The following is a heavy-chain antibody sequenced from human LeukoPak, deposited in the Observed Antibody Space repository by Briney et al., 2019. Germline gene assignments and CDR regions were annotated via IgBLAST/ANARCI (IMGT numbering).Heavy chain of an antibody. CDR3: ARARSTIVVVPAAHQPNWFDP. Sequence: ASVKVSCKASGYTFTGYYMHWVRQAPGQGLEWMGWINPNSGGTNYAQKFQGRVTMTRDTPISTAYMELSRLRSDDTAVYYCARARSTIVVVPAAHQPNWFDPWGQGTLVTVSS. CDR2: INPNSGGT. D-gene: IGHD2-2*01. V-gene: IGHV1-2*02. CDR1: GYTFTGYY. J-gene: IGHJ5*02.